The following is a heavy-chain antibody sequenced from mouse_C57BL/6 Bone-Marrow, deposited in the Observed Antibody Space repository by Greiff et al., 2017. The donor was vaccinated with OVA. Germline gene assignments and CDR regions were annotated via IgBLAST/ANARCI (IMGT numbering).Heavy chain of an antibody. CDR2: INPNYGTT. V-gene: IGHV1-39*01. D-gene: IGHD2-2*01. CDR3: ALLWLRQGKFDD. J-gene: IGHJ2*01. Sequence: EVQLQQSGPELVKPGASVKISCKASGYSFTDYNMNWVKQSNGQSLEWIGVINPNYGTTSYNQKFKGKATLTVDQSSSTAYMQLNSLTSEDSAVYYCALLWLRQGKFDDWGQGTTLTVSS. CDR1: GYSFTDYN.